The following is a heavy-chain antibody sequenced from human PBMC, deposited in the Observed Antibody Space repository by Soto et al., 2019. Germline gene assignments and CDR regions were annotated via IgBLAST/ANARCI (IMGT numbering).Heavy chain of an antibody. Sequence: SETLSLTCTVSGGSISNGDYYWSWIRQPPGKGLEWIGYIYHSGSTYYSPSLKSRLTISVDTSKNQFSLELGSVTAADTAVYYCARVDYDHVWGRRRSHRNWGQGALVTVSS. CDR2: IYHSGST. CDR3: ARVDYDHVWGRRRSHRN. D-gene: IGHD3-16*02. CDR1: GGSISNGDYY. V-gene: IGHV4-30-4*01. J-gene: IGHJ4*02.